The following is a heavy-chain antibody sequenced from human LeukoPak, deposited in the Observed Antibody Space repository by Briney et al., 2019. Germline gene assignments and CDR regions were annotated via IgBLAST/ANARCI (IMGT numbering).Heavy chain of an antibody. Sequence: GGSLRLSCAASRFPFDFYWMTWVRQAPGKGLEWVANINQDGSEKHYVDSVKGRFTISRDNAKNSLYLQMNSLRAEDTAVYYCARDATTGCGLDSWGQGTQVTVSS. J-gene: IGHJ4*02. V-gene: IGHV3-7*01. CDR1: RFPFDFYW. D-gene: IGHD1-1*01. CDR3: ARDATTGCGLDS. CDR2: INQDGSEK.